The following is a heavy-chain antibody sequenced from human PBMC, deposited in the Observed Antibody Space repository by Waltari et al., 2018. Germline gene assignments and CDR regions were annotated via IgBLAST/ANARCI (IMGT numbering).Heavy chain of an antibody. D-gene: IGHD3-22*01. CDR1: GGSISSGSYY. CDR2: IYTSGST. V-gene: IGHV4-61*09. J-gene: IGHJ3*02. Sequence: QVQLQESGPGLVKPSQTLSLTCTVSGGSISSGSYYWSWIRQPAGKGLEWIGYIYTSGSTNSNPSPKSRVTISVDTSKNQFSLKLSSVTAADTAVYYCARDPGSRSGYYWPGADDAFDIWGQGTMVTVSS. CDR3: ARDPGSRSGYYWPGADDAFDI.